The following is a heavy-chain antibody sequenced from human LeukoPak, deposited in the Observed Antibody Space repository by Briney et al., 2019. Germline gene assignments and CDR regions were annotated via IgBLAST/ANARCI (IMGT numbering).Heavy chain of an antibody. CDR3: AKWDSSSPYYYYMDV. J-gene: IGHJ6*03. Sequence: GGSLRLSCAASGFTFSSYAMGWVRQAPGKGLEWVSAISGSGGSTYYADSVKGRFTISRDNSKNTLYLQMNSLRAEDTAVYYCAKWDSSSPYYYYMDVWGKGTTVTVSS. CDR1: GFTFSSYA. V-gene: IGHV3-23*01. D-gene: IGHD6-6*01. CDR2: ISGSGGST.